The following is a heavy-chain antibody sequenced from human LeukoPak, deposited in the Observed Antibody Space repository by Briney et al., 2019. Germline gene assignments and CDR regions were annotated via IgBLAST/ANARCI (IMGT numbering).Heavy chain of an antibody. V-gene: IGHV4-4*07. CDR3: ARKGQGGYCSSTSCYEKGAFDI. CDR2: IYTSGST. CDR1: GGSISSYY. D-gene: IGHD2-2*01. J-gene: IGHJ3*02. Sequence: PSETLSLTCTVSGGSISSYYWSWIRQPAGKGLEWIGRIYTSGSTNYNPSPKSRVTISVDKSKNQFSLKLSSVTAADTAVYYCARKGQGGYCSSTSCYEKGAFDIWGQGTMVTVSS.